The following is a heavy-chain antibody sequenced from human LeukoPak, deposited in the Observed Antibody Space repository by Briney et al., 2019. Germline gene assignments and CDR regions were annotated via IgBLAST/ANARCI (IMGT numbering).Heavy chain of an antibody. CDR1: GGSIRSSYYY. CDR2: IYDSGST. Sequence: SETLSLTCTVSGGSIRSSYYYWGWIRQPPGKRLEWIGSIYDSGSTYYNPSLKSRVTISVDTSKNQFSLKLNSVTAADTAVYYCVTYYYGSSAPKRNYWGQGILVTVSS. V-gene: IGHV4-39*01. CDR3: VTYYYGSSAPKRNY. J-gene: IGHJ4*02. D-gene: IGHD3-22*01.